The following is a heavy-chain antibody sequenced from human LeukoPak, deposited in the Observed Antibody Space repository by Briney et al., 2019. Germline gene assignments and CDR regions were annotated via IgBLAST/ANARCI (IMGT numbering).Heavy chain of an antibody. CDR2: TYYRSKWYN. D-gene: IGHD6-13*01. Sequence: SQTLSLTCAISGDSVSSNSAAWNWIRQSPSRGLEWLGRTYYRSKWYNEYAVSVKSRITINPDTSKNQFSLQLNSVTPEDTAVCYCARGIAAAGTYYYYGMDVWGQGTTVTVSS. V-gene: IGHV6-1*01. J-gene: IGHJ6*02. CDR3: ARGIAAAGTYYYYGMDV. CDR1: GDSVSSNSAA.